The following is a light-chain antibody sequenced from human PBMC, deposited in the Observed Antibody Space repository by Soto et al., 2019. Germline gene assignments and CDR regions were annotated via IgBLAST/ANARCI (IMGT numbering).Light chain of an antibody. J-gene: IGKJ1*01. CDR1: QSISSW. CDR3: QQYNSYPQT. Sequence: DIQMTQSPSTLSASVGDRVSITCRASQSISSWLAWYQQKPGKAPKLLIYDASSLESGVPSRFSGSGSGTEFTLTISSLQPDDFATYYCQQYNSYPQTFCQGTKVEIK. V-gene: IGKV1-5*01. CDR2: DAS.